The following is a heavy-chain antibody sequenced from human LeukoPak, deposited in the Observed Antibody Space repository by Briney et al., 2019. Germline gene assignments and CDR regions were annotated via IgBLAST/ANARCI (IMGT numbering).Heavy chain of an antibody. CDR2: ISSSSSTI. CDR1: GFTFSSHS. V-gene: IGHV3-48*01. D-gene: IGHD3-3*01. CDR3: ARVVRFLEWLLDY. Sequence: GGSLRLSCAASGFTFSSHSMNWVRQAPGKGLEWVSYISSSSSTIYYADSVKGRFTISRDNAKNSLYLQMNSLRAEDTAVYYCARVVRFLEWLLDYWGQGTLVTVSS. J-gene: IGHJ4*02.